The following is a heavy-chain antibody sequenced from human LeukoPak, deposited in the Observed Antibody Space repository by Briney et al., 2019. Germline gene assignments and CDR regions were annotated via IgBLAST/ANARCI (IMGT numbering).Heavy chain of an antibody. J-gene: IGHJ6*03. D-gene: IGHD3-10*01. CDR1: GGSISSGSYY. CDR3: ARDSLGDDYATGWFYYYMDV. V-gene: IGHV4-61*02. Sequence: ASETLSLTCTVSGGSISSGSYYWSWIRQPAGKGLEWIGRIYTSGSANYNPSLKSRVTMSLDTSKNQFSLKLSSVTAADTAVYYCARDSLGDDYATGWFYYYMDVWGKGTKVTVSS. CDR2: IYTSGSA.